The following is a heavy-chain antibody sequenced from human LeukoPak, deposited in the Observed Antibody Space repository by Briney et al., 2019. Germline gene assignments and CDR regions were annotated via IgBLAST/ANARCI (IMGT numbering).Heavy chain of an antibody. V-gene: IGHV3-74*01. J-gene: IGHJ3*02. CDR3: ARDRWFGLNAVDI. D-gene: IGHD3-10*01. CDR2: INSDGSST. CDR1: GFTFSSYW. Sequence: GGSLRLSCAASGFTFSSYWMHWVRQAPAKGLVWVSRINSDGSSTSYADSVKGRFTISRDNAKNTLYLQMNSLRAEDTAVYDCARDRWFGLNAVDIWGQGTMVTVSS.